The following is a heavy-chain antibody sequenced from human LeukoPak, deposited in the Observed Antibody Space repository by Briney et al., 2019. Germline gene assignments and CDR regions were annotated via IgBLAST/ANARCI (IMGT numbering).Heavy chain of an antibody. D-gene: IGHD6-19*01. V-gene: IGHV1-2*04. CDR2: INPNSGGT. CDR3: ARAGYSSGPQDAFDI. CDR1: GYTFTGYY. Sequence: ASVKVSCKASGYTFTGYYMHWVRQAPGQGLEWMGWINPNSGGTNYAQKFQGWVTMTRDTSISTAYMELSRLRSDDTAVYYCARAGYSSGPQDAFDIWGQGTMVTVSS. J-gene: IGHJ3*02.